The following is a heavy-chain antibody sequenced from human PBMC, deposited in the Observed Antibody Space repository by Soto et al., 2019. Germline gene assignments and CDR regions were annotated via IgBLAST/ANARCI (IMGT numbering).Heavy chain of an antibody. CDR2: INHSGST. CDR1: GGSFSGYY. CDR3: ARVRRWLHILRYYFDY. J-gene: IGHJ4*02. Sequence: QVQLQQWGAGLLKPSATLSLTCAVYGGSFSGYYWSWIRQPPGKGLEWIGEINHSGSTNYNPSLQSLVTISVATSKNQFSLKLSSVTAADTAVYYCARVRRWLHILRYYFDYWGQGTLVTGSS. V-gene: IGHV4-34*01. D-gene: IGHD4-17*01.